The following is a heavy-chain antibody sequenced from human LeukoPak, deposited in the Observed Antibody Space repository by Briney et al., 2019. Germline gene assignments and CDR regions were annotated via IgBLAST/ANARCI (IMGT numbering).Heavy chain of an antibody. CDR2: IYSGGST. V-gene: IGHV3-53*01. Sequence: GGSLRLSCAASGFTVSSNYMSWVRQAPGKGQEWVSVIYSGGSTYYADSVKGRFTISRDNSKNTLYLQMNSLRAEDTAVYYCARDLGIAAAGTAYDAFDIWGQGTMVTVSS. J-gene: IGHJ3*02. CDR1: GFTVSSNY. CDR3: ARDLGIAAAGTAYDAFDI. D-gene: IGHD6-13*01.